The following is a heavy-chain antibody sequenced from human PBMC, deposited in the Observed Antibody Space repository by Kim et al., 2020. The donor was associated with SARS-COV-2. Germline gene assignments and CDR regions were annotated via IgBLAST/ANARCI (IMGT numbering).Heavy chain of an antibody. CDR2: IYYSGRT. J-gene: IGHJ5*01. Sequence: SETLSLTCNVSGGSFSSGSYYWSWIRQPPGKGLDCVGYIYYSGRTTYNSSLHIRVTISVDTSKNQFSLKLSSVTSADTALYYCARGIGADGSYLNWFYA. CDR1: GGSFSSGSYY. D-gene: IGHD6-13*01. CDR3: ARGIGADGSYLNWFYA. V-gene: IGHV4-61*01.